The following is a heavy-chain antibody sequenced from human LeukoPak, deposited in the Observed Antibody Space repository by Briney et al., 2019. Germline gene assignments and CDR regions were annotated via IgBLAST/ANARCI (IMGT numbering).Heavy chain of an antibody. D-gene: IGHD3-22*01. CDR1: GYTFTGYY. J-gene: IGHJ3*01. CDR3: ARSYYYDSSGSFSS. V-gene: IGHV1-2*02. Sequence: ASVKVSCKASGYTFTGYYMHWVRQAPGQGLEWMGWINPNSGGTNYAQKFQGRVTMTRDTSISTAYMQLSWLRSDDTAVYYCARSYYYDSSGSFSSWGQGTMVTVSS. CDR2: INPNSGGT.